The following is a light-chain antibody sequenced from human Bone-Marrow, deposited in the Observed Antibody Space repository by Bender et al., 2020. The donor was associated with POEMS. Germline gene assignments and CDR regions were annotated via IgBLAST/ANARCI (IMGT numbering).Light chain of an antibody. J-gene: IGLJ3*02. Sequence: QSALTQPASVSGSPGQSITISCTGTSSDVGGYNFVSWYQQHPGKAPKILIFGVTDRPSGVSNRFSGSKSGNTASLTISGLQAEDEADYYCCAYASFNWVFGGGTSLTVL. CDR3: CAYASFNWV. CDR1: SSDVGGYNF. CDR2: GVT. V-gene: IGLV2-14*03.